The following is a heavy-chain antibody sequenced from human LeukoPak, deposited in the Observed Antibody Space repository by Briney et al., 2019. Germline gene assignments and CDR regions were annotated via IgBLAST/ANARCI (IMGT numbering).Heavy chain of an antibody. CDR3: ARDPPTMVRGFDY. J-gene: IGHJ4*02. CDR2: IKQDGSEK. D-gene: IGHD3-10*01. CDR1: GFTFSSYW. Sequence: PGGSLRLSCAASGFTFSSYWMSWVRQAPGKGLEWVANIKQDGSEKYYVDSVKGRFTISRDNAKNSLYLQMNSLRAEDTAVYYCARDPPTMVRGFDYWGQGTLVTVSS. V-gene: IGHV3-7*01.